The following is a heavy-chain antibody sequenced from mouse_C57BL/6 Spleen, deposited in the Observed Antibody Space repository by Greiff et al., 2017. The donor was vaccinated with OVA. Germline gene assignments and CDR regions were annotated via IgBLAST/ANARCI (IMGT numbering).Heavy chain of an antibody. J-gene: IGHJ4*01. CDR1: GFSLSTFGMG. CDR3: ARNYYGSREYYYAMDY. D-gene: IGHD1-1*01. V-gene: IGHV8-8*01. Sequence: QVTLKVSGPGILQPSQTLSLTCSFSGFSLSTFGMGVGWIRQPSGKGLEWLAHIWWDDDKYYNPALKSRLTISKDTSKNQVFLKIANVDTADTATYYCARNYYGSREYYYAMDYWGQGTSVTVSS. CDR2: IWWDDDK.